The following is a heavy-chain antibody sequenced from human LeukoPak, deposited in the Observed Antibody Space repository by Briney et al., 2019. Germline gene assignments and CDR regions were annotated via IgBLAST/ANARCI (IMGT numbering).Heavy chain of an antibody. J-gene: IGHJ4*02. CDR1: GGSFSGYY. V-gene: IGHV4-39*01. CDR2: IYYSGST. D-gene: IGHD3-22*01. CDR3: ARRSHYYDSSGYSDY. Sequence: SETLSLTCTVYGGSFSGYYWSWIRQPPGKGLEWIGSIYYSGSTYYNPSLKSRVTISVDTSKNQFSLKLSSVTAADTAVYYCARRSHYYDSSGYSDYWGQGTLVTVSS.